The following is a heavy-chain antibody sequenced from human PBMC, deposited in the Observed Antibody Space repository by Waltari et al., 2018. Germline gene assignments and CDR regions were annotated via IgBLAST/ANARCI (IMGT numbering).Heavy chain of an antibody. CDR1: GYSISSGYY. CDR3: ARQFSSYGDYENY. D-gene: IGHD4-17*01. Sequence: GLVKPSETLSLTCAVSGYSISSGYYWGWIRQPPGKGLEWSGSIYHSGSTYYNPSLKSRVTISVDTSKNQFSLKLSSVTAADTAVYYCARQFSSYGDYENYWGQGTLVTVSS. CDR2: IYHSGST. V-gene: IGHV4-38-2*01. J-gene: IGHJ4*02.